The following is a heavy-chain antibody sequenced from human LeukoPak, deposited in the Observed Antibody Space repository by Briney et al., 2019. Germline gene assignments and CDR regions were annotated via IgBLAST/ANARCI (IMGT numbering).Heavy chain of an antibody. CDR2: IYYSGST. J-gene: IGHJ4*02. D-gene: IGHD3-9*01. CDR1: GGSISSSSYY. Sequence: SETLSLTCTVSGGSISSSSYYWGWIRQPPGKGLEWIGSIYYSGSTYYNPSLKSRVTISVDTSKNQFSLKLSSVTAADTAVYYCARRSYDILTGYLIARYDYFDYWGQGTLVTVSS. V-gene: IGHV4-39*01. CDR3: ARRSYDILTGYLIARYDYFDY.